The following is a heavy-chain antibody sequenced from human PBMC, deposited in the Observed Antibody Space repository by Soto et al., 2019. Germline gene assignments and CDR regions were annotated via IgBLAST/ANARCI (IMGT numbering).Heavy chain of an antibody. CDR1: GFSFSSYA. D-gene: IGHD6-25*01. Sequence: TGGSLRLSCVVSGFSFSSYAMHWVRQAPGKGLEYVSAISSNGGSTNYAKSVKGRFTISRDNPKNTLYLQMGSLGAEDMAVYYCARVGSANDYWGQGTLVTVSS. V-gene: IGHV3-64*01. CDR2: ISSNGGST. J-gene: IGHJ4*02. CDR3: ARVGSANDY.